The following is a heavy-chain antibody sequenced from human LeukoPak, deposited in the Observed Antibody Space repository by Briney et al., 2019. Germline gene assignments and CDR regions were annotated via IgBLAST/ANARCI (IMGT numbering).Heavy chain of an antibody. D-gene: IGHD3-22*01. J-gene: IGHJ4*02. Sequence: GGSLRLSCAASGFTFSSYWIHWVRQAPGKGLVWVSRINSDGTSTSYADSVKGRFTISRDNAKNSLYLQMNSLKDEDTALYYCARGLMGGYPRFDYWGQGNLVTVSS. V-gene: IGHV3-74*01. CDR3: ARGLMGGYPRFDY. CDR2: INSDGTST. CDR1: GFTFSSYW.